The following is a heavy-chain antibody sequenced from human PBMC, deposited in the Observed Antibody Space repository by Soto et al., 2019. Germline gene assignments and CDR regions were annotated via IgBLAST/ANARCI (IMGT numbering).Heavy chain of an antibody. CDR3: ARKAPMVRGRYGMDV. D-gene: IGHD3-10*01. V-gene: IGHV1-2*04. Sequence: ASVKVSCKASGGTFSSYTISWVRQAPGQGLEWMGRINPNSGGTNYSQKFQGWVTMTRDTSISTAYMELSRLRSDDTAVYYCARKAPMVRGRYGMDVWGQGTTVTVSS. J-gene: IGHJ6*02. CDR1: GGTFSSYT. CDR2: INPNSGGT.